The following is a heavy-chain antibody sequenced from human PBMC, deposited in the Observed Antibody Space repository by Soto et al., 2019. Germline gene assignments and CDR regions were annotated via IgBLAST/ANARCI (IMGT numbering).Heavy chain of an antibody. J-gene: IGHJ4*02. D-gene: IGHD2-8*01. CDR1: GGSISINNYY. CDR2: IYYTGST. Sequence: QLQLQESGPGLVKPSETLSLTCTVSGGSISINNYYWGWIRQPPGKGPEWIGSIYYTGSTYYISSXKRXLTISLDTSTNQYSMRLSSVTAADTAVYYCARHGVNGNHDCWGQGTLITVSS. CDR3: ARHGVNGNHDC. V-gene: IGHV4-39*01.